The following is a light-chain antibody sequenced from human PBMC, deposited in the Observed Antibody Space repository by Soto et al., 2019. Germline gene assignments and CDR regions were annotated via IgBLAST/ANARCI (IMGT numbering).Light chain of an antibody. CDR2: DAS. CDR1: RSVRSY. CDR3: QQYESYSVT. J-gene: IGKJ5*01. V-gene: IGKV3-11*01. Sequence: EIVLTQSPATLSLSPGERATLSCRASRSVRSYLAWYQQKPGQAPRLLIYDASNRAAGIPARFSGSGSGTEFTLTISSLQPDDFATYYCQQYESYSVTFGQGTRLEIK.